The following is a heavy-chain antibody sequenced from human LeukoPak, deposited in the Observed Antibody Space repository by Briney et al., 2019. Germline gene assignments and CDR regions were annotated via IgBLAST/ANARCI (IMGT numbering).Heavy chain of an antibody. V-gene: IGHV3-9*01. D-gene: IGHD3-3*01. CDR2: ISWNSGSI. CDR3: AKDTNDFWSGYQIASNYYYYGMDV. CDR1: GLTFDDYA. J-gene: IGHJ6*02. Sequence: GRSLRLSCAASGLTFDDYAMHWVRQAPGKGLEWVSGISWNSGSIGYADSVKGRFTISRDNAKNSLYLQMNSLRAEDTALYYCAKDTNDFWSGYQIASNYYYYGMDVWGQGTTVTVSS.